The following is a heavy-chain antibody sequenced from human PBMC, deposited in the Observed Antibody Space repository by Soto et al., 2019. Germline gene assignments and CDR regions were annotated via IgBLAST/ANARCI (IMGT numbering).Heavy chain of an antibody. V-gene: IGHV5-10-1*01. CDR3: ARGDTPIVRKGVDV. D-gene: IGHD3-10*02. CDR2: IDPSDSYT. Sequence: GESLKISCEGSGYTFTSYYITWARQLPGKGLEWMGRIDPSDSYTTYNPSFEGHVTISADKSIRTAYLQWTSLEASDTAMYYGARGDTPIVRKGVDVWGQGTPVTVSS. J-gene: IGHJ6*02. CDR1: GYTFTSYY.